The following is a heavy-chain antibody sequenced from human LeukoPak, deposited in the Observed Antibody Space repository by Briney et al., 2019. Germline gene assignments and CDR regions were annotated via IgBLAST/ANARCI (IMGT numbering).Heavy chain of an antibody. CDR1: GFTFSSYS. J-gene: IGHJ4*02. V-gene: IGHV3-48*01. CDR2: ISSSSSTI. Sequence: GGSLRLSCAASGFTFSSYSMNWVRQAPGKGLGWVSYISSSSSTIYYADSVKGRFTISRDNAKNSLYLQMNSLRAEDTAVYYCARNEPYSSGMYYFDYWGQGTLVTVSS. CDR3: ARNEPYSSGMYYFDY. D-gene: IGHD6-19*01.